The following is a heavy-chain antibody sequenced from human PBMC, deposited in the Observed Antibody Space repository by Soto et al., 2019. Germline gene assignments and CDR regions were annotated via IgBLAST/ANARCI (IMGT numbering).Heavy chain of an antibody. CDR3: AKDLGADYYYYYGMDV. V-gene: IGHV3-30*18. CDR2: ISYDGSNK. J-gene: IGHJ6*02. CDR1: GFTFSSYG. D-gene: IGHD7-27*01. Sequence: GGSLRLSCAASGFTFSSYGMHWVRQAPGKGLEWVAVISYDGSNKYYADSVKGRFTISRDNSKNTLYLQMNSLRAEDTAVYYCAKDLGADYYYYYGMDVWGQGTTVTVSS.